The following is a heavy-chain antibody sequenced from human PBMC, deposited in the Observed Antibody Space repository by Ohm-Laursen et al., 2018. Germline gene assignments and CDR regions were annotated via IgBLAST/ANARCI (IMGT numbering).Heavy chain of an antibody. Sequence: SLRLSCSASGFTFNNFGMHWVRQAPGKGLEWVAVVSYDERYKNYVDSVKGRFTVSRDNSRHTLYLQMDSLTAEDTAVYYCVRDGNYRLDQWGQGTLVTVSS. V-gene: IGHV3-30*03. CDR3: VRDGNYRLDQ. CDR2: VSYDERYK. J-gene: IGHJ4*02. D-gene: IGHD1-7*01. CDR1: GFTFNNFG.